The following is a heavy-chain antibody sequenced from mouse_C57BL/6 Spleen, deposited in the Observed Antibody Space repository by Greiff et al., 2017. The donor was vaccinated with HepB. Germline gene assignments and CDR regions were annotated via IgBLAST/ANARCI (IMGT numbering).Heavy chain of an antibody. CDR2: INYDGSST. CDR3: ARGGHWYFDV. J-gene: IGHJ1*03. V-gene: IGHV5-16*01. CDR1: GFTFSDYY. Sequence: EVQLMESEGGLVQPGSSMKLSCTASGFTFSDYYMAWVRQVPEKGLEWVANINYDGSSTYYLDSLKSRFIISRDNAKNILYLQMSSLKSEDTATYCGARGGHWYFDVWGTGTTVTVSS.